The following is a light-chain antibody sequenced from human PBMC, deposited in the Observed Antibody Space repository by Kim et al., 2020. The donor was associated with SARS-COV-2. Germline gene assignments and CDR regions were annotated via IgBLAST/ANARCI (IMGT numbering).Light chain of an antibody. J-gene: IGKJ4*01. CDR2: DAS. CDR1: QGISNY. CDR3: QQYDNLPGLT. Sequence: SVGDRVNIPCQGNQGISNYLNWYQQKPGKAPKLLIYDASNLETGVPSRFSGSGSGTDFTFTISSLQPEDIATYYCQQYDNLPGLTFGGGTKVDIK. V-gene: IGKV1-33*01.